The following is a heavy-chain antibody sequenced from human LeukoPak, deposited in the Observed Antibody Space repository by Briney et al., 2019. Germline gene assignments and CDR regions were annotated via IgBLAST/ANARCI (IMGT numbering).Heavy chain of an antibody. CDR3: ARLSAVLDYGGNSPFDY. CDR2: IYPGDSDT. V-gene: IGHV5-51*01. D-gene: IGHD4-23*01. Sequence: GESLQISCHGSGYSFTSYWIGWVRQMPGKGLEWMGIIYPGDSDTRYSPSFQGQVTISADKSISTAYLQWSSLTASDAAMYYCARLSAVLDYGGNSPFDYWGQGTLVTVSS. J-gene: IGHJ4*02. CDR1: GYSFTSYW.